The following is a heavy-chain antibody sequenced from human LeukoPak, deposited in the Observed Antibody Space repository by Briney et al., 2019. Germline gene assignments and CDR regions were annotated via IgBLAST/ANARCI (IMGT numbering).Heavy chain of an antibody. CDR2: INPDGSGK. CDR1: GFTLSTYW. Sequence: GGSLRLSCEASGFTLSTYWMNWVRQVPGKGLDWVANINPDGSGKRYVDSVKGRFTIARDNADNSLSLQMNSLRAEDTAVYCASWGAGGNSWGQGTLVTVSS. D-gene: IGHD3-16*01. CDR3: ASWGAGGNS. J-gene: IGHJ4*02. V-gene: IGHV3-7*01.